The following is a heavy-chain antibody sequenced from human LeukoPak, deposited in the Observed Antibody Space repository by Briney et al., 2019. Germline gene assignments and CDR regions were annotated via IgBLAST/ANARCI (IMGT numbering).Heavy chain of an antibody. J-gene: IGHJ4*02. D-gene: IGHD3-22*01. CDR2: IKQDGSEK. V-gene: IGHV3-7*01. CDR3: ARDRWNYYESSGYYYTGLDY. Sequence: GGSLRLSCAASGFTFSSYWMSWVRQAPGKGLEWVANIKQDGSEKYYVDSVKGRFPISRDNAKNSVYLQMNSLRAEDTAVYYCARDRWNYYESSGYYYTGLDYWGQGTLVTVSS. CDR1: GFTFSSYW.